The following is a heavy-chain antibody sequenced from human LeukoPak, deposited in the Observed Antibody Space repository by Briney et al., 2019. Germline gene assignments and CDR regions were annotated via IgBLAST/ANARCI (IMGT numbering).Heavy chain of an antibody. CDR3: ARQQWLPTDAFDI. J-gene: IGHJ3*02. D-gene: IGHD6-19*01. Sequence: SETLSLTCTVSGGSISRYYWSWIRQPPGKGLEWIGNIYYSGSTNYNPSLKSRVTISVDTSKNQFSLKLTSVTAADTAVYYCARQQWLPTDAFDIWGQGTMVTVSS. CDR1: GGSISRYY. CDR2: IYYSGST. V-gene: IGHV4-59*01.